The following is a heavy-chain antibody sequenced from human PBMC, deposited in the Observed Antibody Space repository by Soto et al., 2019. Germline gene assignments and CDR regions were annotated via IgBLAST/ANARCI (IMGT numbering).Heavy chain of an antibody. CDR3: AKNPCGGSGGNCYSGGYYYCYNGMDV. CDR2: IYYSGST. V-gene: IGHV4-59*01. Sequence: QVQLQESGPGLVKPSETLSLTCTVSGDSISSYYWSWIRQPPGKGLEWIGYIYYSGSTNYNPSLESLVTISVETSKNQFSLKLSSVAAADTAVYYCAKNPCGGSGGNCYSGGYYYCYNGMDVWGQGTTVTVSS. CDR1: GDSISSYY. D-gene: IGHD2-15*01. J-gene: IGHJ6*02.